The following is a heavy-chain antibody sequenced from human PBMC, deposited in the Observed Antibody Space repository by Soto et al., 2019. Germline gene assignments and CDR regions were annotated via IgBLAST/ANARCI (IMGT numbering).Heavy chain of an antibody. Sequence: SVPLSRACTVAGGCISIGVYYWSWIRQNPGKGLESIGYIYYSGSTYYNPSLKSRVTISVDTSKNQFSLKLSSVTAADTAVYYCARDGYSGYDLSYYWGQGTLVTVSS. V-gene: IGHV4-30-4*01. CDR3: ARDGYSGYDLSYY. CDR1: GGCISIGVYY. CDR2: IYYSGST. J-gene: IGHJ4*02. D-gene: IGHD5-12*01.